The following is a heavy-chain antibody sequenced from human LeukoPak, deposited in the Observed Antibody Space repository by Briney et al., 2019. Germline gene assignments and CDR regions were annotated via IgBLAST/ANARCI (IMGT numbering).Heavy chain of an antibody. CDR1: GFTFSSYS. D-gene: IGHD5-12*01. V-gene: IGHV3-21*04. J-gene: IGHJ6*02. CDR2: ISSSSSYI. Sequence: PGGSLRLSCAASGFTFSSYSMNWVRQAPGKGLEWVSSISSSSSYIYYADSVKGRFTISRDNAKNSLYLQMNSLRAEDTALYYCARGVGYSGYQYYYYYGMDVWGQGTTVTVSS. CDR3: ARGVGYSGYQYYYYYGMDV.